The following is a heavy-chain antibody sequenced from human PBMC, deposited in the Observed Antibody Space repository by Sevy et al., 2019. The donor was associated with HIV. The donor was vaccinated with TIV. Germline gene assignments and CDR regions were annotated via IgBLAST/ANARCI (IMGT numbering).Heavy chain of an antibody. CDR1: GFTFSSYS. V-gene: IGHV3-21*01. Sequence: GGSLRLSCAASGFTFSSYSMNWVRQAPGKGLEWVSSISSSSSYIYYADSVKGRFTISRDNAKNSLYLQMNSLRAEDTAVYYGAREKTYYYGSGSEKAYYGMDVWGQGTTVTVSS. CDR3: AREKTYYYGSGSEKAYYGMDV. D-gene: IGHD3-10*01. J-gene: IGHJ6*02. CDR2: ISSSSSYI.